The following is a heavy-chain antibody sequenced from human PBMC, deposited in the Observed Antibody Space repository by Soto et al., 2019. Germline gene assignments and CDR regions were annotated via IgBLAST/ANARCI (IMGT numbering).Heavy chain of an antibody. D-gene: IGHD4-17*01. Sequence: PSETLSLTCTVSGGSISSYYWSWIRQPPGKGLEWIGYIYYSGSTNYNPSLKSRVTISVDTSKNQFSLKLSSVTAADTAVYYCARGHGDYDWFDPWGQGTLVTVSS. CDR1: GGSISSYY. CDR3: ARGHGDYDWFDP. CDR2: IYYSGST. J-gene: IGHJ5*02. V-gene: IGHV4-59*01.